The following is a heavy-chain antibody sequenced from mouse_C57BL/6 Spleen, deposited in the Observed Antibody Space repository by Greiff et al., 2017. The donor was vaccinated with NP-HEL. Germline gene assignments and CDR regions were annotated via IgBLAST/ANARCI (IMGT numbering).Heavy chain of an antibody. CDR2: IDPETGGT. CDR1: GYTFTDYE. J-gene: IGHJ3*01. V-gene: IGHV1-15*01. Sequence: QVQLQQSGAELVRPGASVTLSCKASGYTFTDYEMHWVKQTPVHGLEWIGAIDPETGGTAYNQKFKGKAILTADKSSSTAYMELRSLTSEDSAVYYCTRSYDGYPWFAYWGQGTLVTVSA. CDR3: TRSYDGYPWFAY. D-gene: IGHD2-3*01.